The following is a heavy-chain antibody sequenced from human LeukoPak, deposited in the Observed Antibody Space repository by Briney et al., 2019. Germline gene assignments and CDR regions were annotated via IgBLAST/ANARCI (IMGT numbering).Heavy chain of an antibody. CDR1: GFTFSPYW. J-gene: IGHJ1*01. Sequence: SGGSLRLSCAASGFTFSPYWMKWARQAPGKGLEWVSRINSDGTVTSYADSMKGRFTVSRDNAKNTLHLHMNSLRAEDTAVYFCVREYGSSCYAWGPGALLTVSP. V-gene: IGHV3-74*01. CDR3: VREYGSSCYA. CDR2: INSDGTVT. D-gene: IGHD6-13*01.